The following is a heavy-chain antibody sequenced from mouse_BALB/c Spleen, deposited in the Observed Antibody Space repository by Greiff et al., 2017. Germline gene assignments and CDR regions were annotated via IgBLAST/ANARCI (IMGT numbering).Heavy chain of an antibody. V-gene: IGHV1-54*03. CDR2: INPGSGGT. J-gene: IGHJ2*01. Sequence: QVQLKESGAELVRPGTSVKVSCKASGYAFTNYLIEWVKQRPGQGLEWIGVINPGSGGTNYNEKFKGKATLTADKSSSTAYMQLSSLTSDDSAVYFCARGDYYGRFDYWGQGTTLTVSS. CDR3: ARGDYYGRFDY. CDR1: GYAFTNYL. D-gene: IGHD1-1*01.